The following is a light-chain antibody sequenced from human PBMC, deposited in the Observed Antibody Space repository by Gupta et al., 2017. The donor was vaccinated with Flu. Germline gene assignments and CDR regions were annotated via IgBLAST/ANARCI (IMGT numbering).Light chain of an antibody. CDR1: HSVGRY. Sequence: EVVLTQSPATLSLSPGDRATLSCRASHSVGRYVAWYQQKPGQAPRLLVSDAADRAAGVPARFSGSGSGADFTLTISSLEPEDFAMYYCQQRSNWPPGLTFGGGTRVELK. CDR2: DAA. V-gene: IGKV3-11*01. CDR3: QQRSNWPPGLT. J-gene: IGKJ4*01.